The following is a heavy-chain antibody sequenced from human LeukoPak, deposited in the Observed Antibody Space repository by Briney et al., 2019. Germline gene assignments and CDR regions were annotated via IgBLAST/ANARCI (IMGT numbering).Heavy chain of an antibody. Sequence: ETLSLTCTVSGGSISSSSYYWGWIRQPPGKGLEWVSYISSSSNTIYYADSVKGRFTISRDNAKNSLYLQMNSLRAEDTAVYYCARDRAAGAYPWYFDYWGQGTLVTVSS. CDR1: GGSISSSS. CDR2: ISSSSNTI. CDR3: ARDRAAGAYPWYFDY. V-gene: IGHV3-48*01. J-gene: IGHJ4*02. D-gene: IGHD3-16*01.